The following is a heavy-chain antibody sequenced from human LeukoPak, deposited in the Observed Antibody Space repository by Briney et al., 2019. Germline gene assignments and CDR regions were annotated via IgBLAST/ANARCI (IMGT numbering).Heavy chain of an antibody. V-gene: IGHV1-2*02. CDR1: GYTFTGYY. CDR3: ARADYYDRQLDY. Sequence: ASVTVSFKASGYTFTGYYMHWVRQAPGQGLEWMGWINPNSGGTYYAQKFQGRVTMNRHTSISTAYMELSRLRSDDTAVYYCARADYYDRQLDYWGQGTLVTVSS. CDR2: INPNSGGT. D-gene: IGHD3-22*01. J-gene: IGHJ4*02.